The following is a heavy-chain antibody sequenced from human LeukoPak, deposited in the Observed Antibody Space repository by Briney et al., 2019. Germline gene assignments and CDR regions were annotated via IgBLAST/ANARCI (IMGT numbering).Heavy chain of an antibody. Sequence: PSETLSLTCAVYGGSFSGYYWGWIHQPPGKGLEWIGEINHSGSTNYNPSLKSRVTISVDTSKNQFSLKLSSVTAADTAVYYCARFLPNTIFGVVTNSYFDYWGQGTLVTVSS. CDR3: ARFLPNTIFGVVTNSYFDY. CDR2: INHSGST. D-gene: IGHD3-3*01. V-gene: IGHV4-34*01. J-gene: IGHJ4*02. CDR1: GGSFSGYY.